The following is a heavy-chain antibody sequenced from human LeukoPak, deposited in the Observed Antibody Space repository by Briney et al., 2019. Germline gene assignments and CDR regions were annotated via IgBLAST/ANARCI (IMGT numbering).Heavy chain of an antibody. Sequence: GASVKVSCKASGYTFTGYYMHWVRQAPGQGLEWMGWINPNSGGTNYAQKFQGRVTMTRDTSISTAYMELSRLRSDDTAVYYCARDYGSGSYSFVYWGQGTLVTVSS. V-gene: IGHV1-2*02. J-gene: IGHJ4*02. D-gene: IGHD3-10*01. CDR2: INPNSGGT. CDR3: ARDYGSGSYSFVY. CDR1: GYTFTGYY.